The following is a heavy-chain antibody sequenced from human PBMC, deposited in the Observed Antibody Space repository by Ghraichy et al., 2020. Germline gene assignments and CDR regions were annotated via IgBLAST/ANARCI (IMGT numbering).Heavy chain of an antibody. J-gene: IGHJ6*02. CDR3: AKGIAAGTTTISYFYNGLDV. CDR2: ISGSGDST. D-gene: IGHD6-13*01. Sequence: GGSLRLSCEASGFTFSSYAMSWVRQTPGKGLEWVSGISGSGDSTYHADSVKGRFTISRDNSKNTLYLQMNSLRAEDTAVYYCAKGIAAGTTTISYFYNGLDVWGHGTTVTVSS. V-gene: IGHV3-23*01. CDR1: GFTFSSYA.